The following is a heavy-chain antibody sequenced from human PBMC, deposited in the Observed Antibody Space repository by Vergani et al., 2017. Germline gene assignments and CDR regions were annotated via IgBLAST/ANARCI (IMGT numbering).Heavy chain of an antibody. J-gene: IGHJ6*02. Sequence: QSQLVQSGDEVKKPGASVKVSCKTSGYSFINYGISWVRQAPGQGLEWFGWVSPYNGNTNYGQKIQGRVTMTTDTSTRTAYMQLRSLTFDDTAVYSCARDFPWDYDIMTGPLGYFYAMDVWDQGTAVTVS. V-gene: IGHV1-18*01. CDR1: GYSFINYG. CDR2: VSPYNGNT. CDR3: ARDFPWDYDIMTGPLGYFYAMDV. D-gene: IGHD3-9*01.